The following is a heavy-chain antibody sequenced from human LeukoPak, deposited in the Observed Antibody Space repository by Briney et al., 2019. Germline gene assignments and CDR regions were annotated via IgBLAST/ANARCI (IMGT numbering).Heavy chain of an antibody. Sequence: ASVKVSCKASGYTFTSYDINWVRQATGQGLEWMGWMNPNSGNTGYAQKFQGRVTMTRNTSISTAYMELSSLRSEDTAVYYCARGYVRARRRIENYYGMDVWGQGTTVTVSS. V-gene: IGHV1-8*01. D-gene: IGHD3-10*02. J-gene: IGHJ6*02. CDR1: GYTFTSYD. CDR3: ARGYVRARRRIENYYGMDV. CDR2: MNPNSGNT.